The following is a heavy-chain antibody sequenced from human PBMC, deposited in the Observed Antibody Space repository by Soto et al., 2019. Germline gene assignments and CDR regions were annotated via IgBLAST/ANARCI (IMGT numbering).Heavy chain of an antibody. D-gene: IGHD3-9*01. J-gene: IGHJ6*03. V-gene: IGHV4-59*08. CDR2: IYYSGST. CDR3: ARLAPPYDMGSYYMDV. CDR1: GGSISSYY. Sequence: SETLSLTCTVSGGSISSYYWSWIRQPPGKGLEWIGYIYYSGSTNYNPSLKSRVTISVDTSKNQFSLKLSSVTAADTAVYYCARLAPPYDMGSYYMDVWGKGTTVTVSS.